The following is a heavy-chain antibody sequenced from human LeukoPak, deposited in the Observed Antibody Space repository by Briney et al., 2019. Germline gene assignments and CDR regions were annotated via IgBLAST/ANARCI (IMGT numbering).Heavy chain of an antibody. CDR2: IYYSGST. CDR3: ARASYYYDSSGYIHPLYYFDY. D-gene: IGHD3-22*01. V-gene: IGHV4-59*01. CDR1: GGSISSYY. Sequence: SETLSLTCTVSGGSISSYYWSWIRQPPGKGLEWIGYIYYSGSTNYNPSLKGRVTISVDTSKNQFSLKLSSVTAADTAVYYCARASYYYDSSGYIHPLYYFDYWGQGTLVTVSS. J-gene: IGHJ4*02.